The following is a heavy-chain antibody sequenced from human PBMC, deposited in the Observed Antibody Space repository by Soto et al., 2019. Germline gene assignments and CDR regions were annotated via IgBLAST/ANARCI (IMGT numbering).Heavy chain of an antibody. CDR2: INPSGGST. J-gene: IGHJ5*02. D-gene: IGHD2-15*01. CDR3: ARVLVVVAATQVTWFDP. V-gene: IGHV1-46*01. CDR1: GYTFTSYY. Sequence: QVQLVQSGAEVKKPGASVKVSCKASGYTFTSYYMHWVRQAPGQGLEWMGIINPSGGSTSYAQKCPGRVAMTRDTSTSTGYMELSSLRSEDTAVYYCARVLVVVAATQVTWFDPWGQGTLVTVSS.